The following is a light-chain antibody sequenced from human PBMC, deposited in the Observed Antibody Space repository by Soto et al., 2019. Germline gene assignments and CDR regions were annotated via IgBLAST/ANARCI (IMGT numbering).Light chain of an antibody. Sequence: QSVLTQPASVSGSPGQSITISCTGTSNDVGSYNYVSWYQQHPGKAPKIMIYEVSNRPSGVSNRFSGSKSGNTASLTISGLQAEDEADYYCSSYTTSTTLVFGTGTKVTVL. J-gene: IGLJ1*01. V-gene: IGLV2-14*01. CDR3: SSYTTSTTLV. CDR2: EVS. CDR1: SNDVGSYNY.